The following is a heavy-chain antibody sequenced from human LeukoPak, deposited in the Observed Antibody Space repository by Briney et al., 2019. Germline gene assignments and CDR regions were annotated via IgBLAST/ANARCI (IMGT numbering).Heavy chain of an antibody. V-gene: IGHV3-23*01. CDR1: GFTFSNYA. CDR2: ISSSGGTT. CDR3: ASQAAAGTVLATFDY. D-gene: IGHD6-13*01. Sequence: PGGSLRLSCAASGFTFSNYAMSWVRQAPGKGLEWVSGISSSGGTTYYADSVRGRFTISRDNSKNTLYLQMNSLRAEDTAVYYCASQAAAGTVLATFDYWGQGTLVTVSS. J-gene: IGHJ4*02.